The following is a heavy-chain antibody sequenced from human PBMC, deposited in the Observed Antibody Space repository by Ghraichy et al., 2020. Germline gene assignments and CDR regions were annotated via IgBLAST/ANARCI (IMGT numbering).Heavy chain of an antibody. CDR3: ARGSTSNHGLDV. J-gene: IGHJ6*02. D-gene: IGHD2-8*01. CDR2: IDNSGSN. Sequence: SETLSLTCTVSGGSISTSSYCWTWVRQHPGKGLEWIGYIDNSGSNSYNPALKSRPSIFLDKSENKFSLKLYSVTAADTAVYYCARGSTSNHGLDVWGQGPTVT. CDR1: GGSISTSSYC. V-gene: IGHV4-31*03.